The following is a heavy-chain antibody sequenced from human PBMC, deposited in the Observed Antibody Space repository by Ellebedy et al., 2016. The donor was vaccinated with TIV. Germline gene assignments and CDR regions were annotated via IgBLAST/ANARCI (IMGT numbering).Heavy chain of an antibody. CDR1: GFTFSSYW. Sequence: GGSLRLXCAASGFTFSSYWLHWVRQAPGKGLVWVSHISNDGSSTTYADSVEGRFTISRDNAKNTLYLQMNSLRAEDTAMYYCARVRGYSTRDFDYWGQGTLVTVSS. D-gene: IGHD5-12*01. V-gene: IGHV3-74*01. CDR3: ARVRGYSTRDFDY. CDR2: ISNDGSST. J-gene: IGHJ4*02.